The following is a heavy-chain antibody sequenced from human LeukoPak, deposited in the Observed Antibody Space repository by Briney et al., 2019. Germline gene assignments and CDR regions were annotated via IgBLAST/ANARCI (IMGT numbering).Heavy chain of an antibody. J-gene: IGHJ4*02. Sequence: ASVKVSCKASGYTFTGYYMHWVRQAPGQGLEWMGWINPNSGGTNYAQKFQGRVTMTRDTSISTAYMELSRLRSEDTAVYYCARDSHDYGDYEDYWGQGTLVTVSS. D-gene: IGHD4-17*01. CDR2: INPNSGGT. V-gene: IGHV1-2*02. CDR1: GYTFTGYY. CDR3: ARDSHDYGDYEDY.